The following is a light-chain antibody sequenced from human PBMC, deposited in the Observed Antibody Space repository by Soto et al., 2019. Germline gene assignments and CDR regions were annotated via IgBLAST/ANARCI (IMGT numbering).Light chain of an antibody. J-gene: IGLJ1*01. CDR3: SSYAGSNNYV. V-gene: IGLV1-47*01. Sequence: QSVLTQPPSASVTPGQRVTISCSGSSSNIGSNYVYWYQQLPGTAPKLLIYRNNQRPSGVHARFSGSQSGTSASLAISALRSEDEDDYYCSSYAGSNNYVFGSGTKV. CDR2: RNN. CDR1: SSNIGSNY.